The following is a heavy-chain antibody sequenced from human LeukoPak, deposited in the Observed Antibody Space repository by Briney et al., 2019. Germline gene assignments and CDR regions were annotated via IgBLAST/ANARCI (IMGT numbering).Heavy chain of an antibody. D-gene: IGHD5-18*01. V-gene: IGHV4-59*12. J-gene: IGHJ4*02. CDR3: ARAVDSYGYSESYYFDY. CDR1: GGSISSYY. Sequence: SETLSLTCTVSGGSISSYYWSWTRQPPGKGLEWIGYIYYSGSTNYNPSLKSRVTISVDTSKNQFSLKLSSVTAADTAVYYCARAVDSYGYSESYYFDYWGQGTLVTVSS. CDR2: IYYSGST.